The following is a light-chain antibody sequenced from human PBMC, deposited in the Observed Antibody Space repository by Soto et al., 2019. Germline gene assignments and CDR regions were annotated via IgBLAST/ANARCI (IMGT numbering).Light chain of an antibody. Sequence: DIQMTQSPSTLSASVGDRVTITCRASQSISNWLAWYQQKPGTAPKVLIYHASNLQSGVPSRFSGSGSGTEFTLTISSLQPEDVATYYCLQLNTYPWTFGQGTKVDIK. V-gene: IGKV1-5*01. J-gene: IGKJ1*01. CDR2: HAS. CDR1: QSISNW. CDR3: LQLNTYPWT.